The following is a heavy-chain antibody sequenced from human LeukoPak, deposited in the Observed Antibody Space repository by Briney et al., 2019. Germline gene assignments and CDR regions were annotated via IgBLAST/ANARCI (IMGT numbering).Heavy chain of an antibody. Sequence: GASVKVSCKASGYTFTDYYMHWVRQAPGQGLEWLGWINPNSGGTNYAQKFQGRVTMTRDTSISTAYMELSRLRSDDTAVYYCARGPRRTTRGYWFDPWGQGTLVTVSS. J-gene: IGHJ5*02. D-gene: IGHD4-11*01. CDR1: GYTFTDYY. CDR3: ARGPRRTTRGYWFDP. CDR2: INPNSGGT. V-gene: IGHV1-2*02.